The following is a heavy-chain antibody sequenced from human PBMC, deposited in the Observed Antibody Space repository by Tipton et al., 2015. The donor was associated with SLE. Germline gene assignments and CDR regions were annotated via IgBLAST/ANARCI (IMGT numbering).Heavy chain of an antibody. D-gene: IGHD6-19*01. CDR1: GGSISSGSYY. CDR3: ARWGIAVAGTAQDYYGMDV. CDR2: IYTSGST. V-gene: IGHV4-61*02. Sequence: TLSLTCTVSGGSISSGSYYWSWIRQPAGKGLEWIGRIYTSGSTNYNPSLKSRVTISVDTSKNQFSLKLSSVTAADTAVYYCARWGIAVAGTAQDYYGMDVWGQGTTVTVSS. J-gene: IGHJ6*02.